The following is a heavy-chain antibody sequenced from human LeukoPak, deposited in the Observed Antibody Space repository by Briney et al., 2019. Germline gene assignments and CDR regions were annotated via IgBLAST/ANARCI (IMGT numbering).Heavy chain of an antibody. CDR3: ARSTTRRRLWWAAGIPSTSWYFDY. J-gene: IGHJ4*02. Sequence: SETLSLTCTVSGGSISSSSYYWGWIRQPPGKGLEWIGSIYYSGSTYYNPSLKSRVTISVDTSKNQFSLKLSSVTAADTAVYYCARSTTRRRLWWAAGIPSTSWYFDYWGQGTLVTVSS. V-gene: IGHV4-39*01. D-gene: IGHD6-13*01. CDR2: IYYSGST. CDR1: GGSISSSSYY.